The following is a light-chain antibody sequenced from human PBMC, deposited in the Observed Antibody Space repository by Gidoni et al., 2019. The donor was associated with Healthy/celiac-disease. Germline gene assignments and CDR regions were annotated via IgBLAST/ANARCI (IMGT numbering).Light chain of an antibody. J-gene: IGKJ5*01. Sequence: EIVLTQSPATLSLSPGERATLSCRASQSVSSYLAWYQQKPGQAPRLLIYDASNRATGIPARFSGSGSGTDFTLTISSREPEDFAVYYCQQRSNWPPITFXQXTRLEIK. CDR3: QQRSNWPPIT. V-gene: IGKV3-11*01. CDR1: QSVSSY. CDR2: DAS.